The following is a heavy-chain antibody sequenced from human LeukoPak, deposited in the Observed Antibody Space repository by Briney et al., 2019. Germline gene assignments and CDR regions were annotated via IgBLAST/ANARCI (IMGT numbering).Heavy chain of an antibody. V-gene: IGHV5-51*01. J-gene: IGHJ4*02. D-gene: IGHD3-22*01. CDR2: IYPGDSDT. CDR1: GYSFTSYW. CDR3: ARHRRLDSSGYYSH. Sequence: GESLQISCKGSGYSFTSYWIGWVRQLPGKGLEWMGIIYPGDSDTRYSPSFQGQVTISADKSISTAYLQWSSLKASDTAMYYCARHRRLDSSGYYSHWGQGTLVTVSS.